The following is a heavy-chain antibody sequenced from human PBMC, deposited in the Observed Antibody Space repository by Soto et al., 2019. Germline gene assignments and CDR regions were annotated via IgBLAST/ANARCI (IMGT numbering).Heavy chain of an antibody. D-gene: IGHD6-13*01. CDR3: AKDPPKYSSSWYPNWFGP. Sequence: PGGSLRLSCAASGFIFNNYAMSWVRQAPGKGLEWVSGITGNADTTYYAGSVKGRFTISRDNSKNTLYLQMDSLRVEDTAVYHCAKDPPKYSSSWYPNWFGPWGQGALVPVSS. J-gene: IGHJ5*02. V-gene: IGHV3-23*01. CDR1: GFIFNNYA. CDR2: ITGNADTT.